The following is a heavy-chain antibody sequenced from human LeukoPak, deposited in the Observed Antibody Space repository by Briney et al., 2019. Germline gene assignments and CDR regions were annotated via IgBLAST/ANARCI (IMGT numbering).Heavy chain of an antibody. Sequence: PGRSLRLTCAASGFTFSGYAMYWVRQAPGKGLQWAAVISYDGSNKYYADSLKGRFTISRDNAKNTLYLQMNSLRADDTAVYYCARAATMRYYFENWGQGTLGTVPS. D-gene: IGHD5-24*01. CDR3: ARAATMRYYFEN. V-gene: IGHV3-30*04. CDR2: ISYDGSNK. J-gene: IGHJ4*02. CDR1: GFTFSGYA.